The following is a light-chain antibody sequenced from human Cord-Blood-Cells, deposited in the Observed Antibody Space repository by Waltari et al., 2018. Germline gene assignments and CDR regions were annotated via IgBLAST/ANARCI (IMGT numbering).Light chain of an antibody. V-gene: IGLV2-23*01. CDR2: EGS. CDR1: SSDVGSYNL. J-gene: IGLJ2*01. Sequence: QSALTQPASVSGSPGQSIPISCTGTSSDVGSYNLFSWYQQHPGKAPKLMIYEGSKRPSGVSNRFSGSKSGNTDSLTISGLQAEDEADYYCCSYAGSSNVVFGGGTKLTVL. CDR3: CSYAGSSNVV.